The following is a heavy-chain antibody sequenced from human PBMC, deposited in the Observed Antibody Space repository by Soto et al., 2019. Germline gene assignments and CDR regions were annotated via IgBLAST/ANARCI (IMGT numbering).Heavy chain of an antibody. CDR1: GGSISSYY. CDR3: AREMEAAAGSYYYGMDV. D-gene: IGHD6-13*01. J-gene: IGHJ6*02. CDR2: FYYSGST. V-gene: IGHV4-59*01. Sequence: LSITFTVSGGSISSYYWIWIRQPPGKGLEWIGDFYYSGSTNYNPSLKSRVTIAVDTSKNQFSLKLSSVTAADTAVYYCAREMEAAAGSYYYGMDVWGQGTTVTVSS.